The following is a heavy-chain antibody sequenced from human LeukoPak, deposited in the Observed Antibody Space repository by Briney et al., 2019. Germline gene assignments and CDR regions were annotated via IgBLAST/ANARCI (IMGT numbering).Heavy chain of an antibody. CDR2: IGGSGDTA. J-gene: IGHJ4*02. CDR1: GFTFSSYA. D-gene: IGHD1-7*01. CDR3: AKPFYNGNYFYYFDY. V-gene: IGHV3-23*01. Sequence: PGGSLRLSCAASGFTFSSYATNWVRQAPGKGLEWVSTIGGSGDTAYYADSVKGRFTISRDNSKSTLFLQLNSLRAEDTAKYYCAKPFYNGNYFYYFDYWGQGTLVTVSS.